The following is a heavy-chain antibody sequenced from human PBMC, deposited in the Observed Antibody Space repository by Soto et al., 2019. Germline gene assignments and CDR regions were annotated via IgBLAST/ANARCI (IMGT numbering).Heavy chain of an antibody. Sequence: QVQLVQSGAEVKKPGSSVKVSCKASGGTLSRYAISWVRQAPGQGLEWMGGIIPMFGTANYAQKFKGRVTIAADKSTRTACMERSSLRSEDTAVYYCARGWGYDSSGHYYAYWGQGTLVTVSS. J-gene: IGHJ4*02. V-gene: IGHV1-69*06. CDR3: ARGWGYDSSGHYYAY. CDR2: IIPMFGTA. CDR1: GGTLSRYA. D-gene: IGHD3-22*01.